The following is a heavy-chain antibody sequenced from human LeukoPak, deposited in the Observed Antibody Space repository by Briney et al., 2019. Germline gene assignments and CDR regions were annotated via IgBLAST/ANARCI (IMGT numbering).Heavy chain of an antibody. Sequence: ASVKVSFKVSGYTLTELSIHWVRQAPGKGLEWMGGFDPEDGETIYAQKFQGRVTMTEDTSTDTAYMELSSLKSEATAVYYCATPIDPIRWELRQWGQGTLVTVSS. CDR1: GYTLTELS. CDR2: FDPEDGET. CDR3: ATPIDPIRWELRQ. J-gene: IGHJ4*02. V-gene: IGHV1-24*01. D-gene: IGHD1-26*01.